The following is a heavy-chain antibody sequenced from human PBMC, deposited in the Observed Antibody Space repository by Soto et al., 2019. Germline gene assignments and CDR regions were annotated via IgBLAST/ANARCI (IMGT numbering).Heavy chain of an antibody. V-gene: IGHV3-23*01. D-gene: IGHD4-17*01. J-gene: IGHJ1*01. CDR3: AIDTAYGDVVGYFQH. CDR2: ISGSGGST. Sequence: EVQLLESGGGLVQPGGSLRLSCAASGFTFSSYAMSWVRQAPGKGLEWVSAISGSGGSTYYADSVKGRFTISRDNSKNTLYLQMNSLRAEDTAVYYCAIDTAYGDVVGYFQHWGQGTLVTVSS. CDR1: GFTFSSYA.